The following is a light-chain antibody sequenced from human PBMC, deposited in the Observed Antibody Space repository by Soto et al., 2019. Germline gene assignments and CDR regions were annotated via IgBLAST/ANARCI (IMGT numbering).Light chain of an antibody. Sequence: ERVMTQAPATLSVSPGERATLSCRASQSVSSDLAWYQQKPGQGPRLLIYGAFNRATGVPARFSGSGSRTEFTLTISSLQSEDFAVYYCQQYNNWPLTFGGGTKVEIK. CDR3: QQYNNWPLT. CDR2: GAF. CDR1: QSVSSD. V-gene: IGKV3-15*01. J-gene: IGKJ4*01.